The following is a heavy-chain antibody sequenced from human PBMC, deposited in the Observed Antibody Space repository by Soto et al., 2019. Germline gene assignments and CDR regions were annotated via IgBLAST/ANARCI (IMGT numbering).Heavy chain of an antibody. Sequence: GGSLRLSCAASGFTFSNAWMNWVRQAPGKGLEWVGRIKSKTDGGTTDYAAPVKGRFTISRDDSKNTLYLQMNSLKTEETAVYYCTTAYYYDSSGYSPDVFDIWGQGTMVTVSS. V-gene: IGHV3-15*07. CDR2: IKSKTDGGTT. CDR1: GFTFSNAW. J-gene: IGHJ3*02. CDR3: TTAYYYDSSGYSPDVFDI. D-gene: IGHD3-22*01.